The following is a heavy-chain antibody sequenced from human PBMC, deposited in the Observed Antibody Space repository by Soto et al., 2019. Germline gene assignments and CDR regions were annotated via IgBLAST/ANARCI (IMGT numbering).Heavy chain of an antibody. D-gene: IGHD3-22*01. Sequence: GGSLRLSCAASGFTFSSYAMHWVRQAPGKGLEWVAVISYDGSNKYYADSVKGRFTISRDNSKNTLYLQMNSLRAEDTAVYYCARDPELEIVVVITYYFDYWGQGTLVTVSS. V-gene: IGHV3-30-3*01. CDR2: ISYDGSNK. J-gene: IGHJ4*02. CDR3: ARDPELEIVVVITYYFDY. CDR1: GFTFSSYA.